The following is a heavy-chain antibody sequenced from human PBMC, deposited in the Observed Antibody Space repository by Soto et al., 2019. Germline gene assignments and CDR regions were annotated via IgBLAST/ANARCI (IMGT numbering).Heavy chain of an antibody. CDR2: INSDGSST. CDR3: ARDHAIDELYGMDV. D-gene: IGHD1-7*01. Sequence: GGSLRLSCAASGFTFSSYWMHWVRQAPGKGLVWVSRINSDGSSTSYADSVKGRFTISRDNAKNTLYLQMNSLRAEDTAVYYCARDHAIDELYGMDVWGQGTTVTVYS. J-gene: IGHJ6*02. V-gene: IGHV3-74*01. CDR1: GFTFSSYW.